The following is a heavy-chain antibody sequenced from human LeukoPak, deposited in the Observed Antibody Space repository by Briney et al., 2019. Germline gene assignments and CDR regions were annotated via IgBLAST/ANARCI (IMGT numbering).Heavy chain of an antibody. V-gene: IGHV3-30*03. CDR1: GFTFSRHG. CDR2: ISNDGSRK. D-gene: IGHD3-3*01. Sequence: PGGSLRLSCAPSGFTFSRHGMHWVRQAPSKGLVWVAIISNDGSRKYYAHSVEGRFTISRDNSKNTLYLQMDSLRAEDTAVYYWARDRAWNYFDYWGQGTLVTVSS. J-gene: IGHJ4*02. CDR3: ARDRAWNYFDY.